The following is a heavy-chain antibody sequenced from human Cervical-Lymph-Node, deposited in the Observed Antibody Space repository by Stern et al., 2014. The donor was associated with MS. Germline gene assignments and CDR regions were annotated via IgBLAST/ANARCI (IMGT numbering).Heavy chain of an antibody. CDR3: ARDTMITFGGVIGYYYYYGMDV. Sequence: QVQLQQSGPGLVKPSQTLSLTCAISGDSVSSNSAAWNWIRQSPSRGLEWLGRTYYRSKWYNDYAVSVKSRITINPDTSKNQFSLQLNSVTPEDTAVYYCARDTMITFGGVIGYYYYYGMDVWGQGTTVTVSS. CDR2: TYYRSKWYN. CDR1: GDSVSSNSAA. V-gene: IGHV6-1*01. J-gene: IGHJ6*02. D-gene: IGHD3-16*02.